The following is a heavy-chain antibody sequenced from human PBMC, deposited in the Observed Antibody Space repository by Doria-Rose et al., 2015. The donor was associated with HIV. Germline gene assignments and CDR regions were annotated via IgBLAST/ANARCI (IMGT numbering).Heavy chain of an antibody. V-gene: IGHV1-69*02. CDR1: GGTFSSYT. J-gene: IGHJ4*02. CDR2: IIPILDIV. D-gene: IGHD1-26*01. Sequence: VSCTASGGTFSSYTIIWVRQAPGQGLEWMGRIIPILDIVNYALRFQGRVTITADESTSTAYMELSSLRSEDTAIYYCASQWERSSFDYWGQGTRGTVSS. CDR3: ASQWERSSFDY.